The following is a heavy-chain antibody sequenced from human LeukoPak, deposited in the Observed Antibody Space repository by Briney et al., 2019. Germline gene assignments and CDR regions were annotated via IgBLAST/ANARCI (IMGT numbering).Heavy chain of an antibody. J-gene: IGHJ6*02. CDR3: ARDLITIFGVVSHYYGMDV. Sequence: GGSLRLSCAASGFTFSNYAMAWVRQAPGKGLEWVSAISSSGAGTYYADSVKGRFTISRDTSKNTLYLQMNSLRAEDTAVYYCARDLITIFGVVSHYYGMDVWGQGTTVTVSS. CDR1: GFTFSNYA. D-gene: IGHD3-3*01. CDR2: ISSSGAGT. V-gene: IGHV3-23*01.